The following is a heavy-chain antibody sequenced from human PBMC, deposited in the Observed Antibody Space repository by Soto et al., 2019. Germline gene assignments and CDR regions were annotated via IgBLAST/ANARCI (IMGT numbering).Heavy chain of an antibody. CDR3: TTAPGSSTSCYYCGFDY. D-gene: IGHD2-2*01. CDR1: GFTFSNAW. J-gene: IGHJ4*02. Sequence: GGSLRLSCAASGFTFSNAWMSRVRQAPGKGLEWVGRIKSKTDGGTTDYAAPVKGRFTISRDDSKNTLYLQMNSLKTEDTAVYYCTTAPGSSTSCYYCGFDYWGQGTLVTVSS. CDR2: IKSKTDGGTT. V-gene: IGHV3-15*01.